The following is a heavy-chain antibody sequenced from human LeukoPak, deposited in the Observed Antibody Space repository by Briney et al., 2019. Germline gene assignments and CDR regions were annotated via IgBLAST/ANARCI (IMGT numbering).Heavy chain of an antibody. CDR2: ISYDGSNK. Sequence: GGSLRLSSAASGFTFSSYGMHWVRQAPDKGVGWVAVISYDGSNKYYADSVKGRFTISRDNSKNTLYLQMNSLTSEDTAVYYCVTSAQGWIQLWPWDYWGQGTLVSVSS. V-gene: IGHV3-30*03. CDR1: GFTFSSYG. D-gene: IGHD5-18*01. J-gene: IGHJ4*02. CDR3: VTSAQGWIQLWPWDY.